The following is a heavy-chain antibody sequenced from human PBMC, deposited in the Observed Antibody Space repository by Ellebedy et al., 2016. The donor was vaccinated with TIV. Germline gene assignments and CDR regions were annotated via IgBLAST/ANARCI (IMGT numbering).Heavy chain of an antibody. CDR3: ARVLRGGRYGDYFDY. D-gene: IGHD3-3*01. J-gene: IGHJ4*02. Sequence: MPSETLSLPCTVSGDSISSSSFFWGWIRQPPGKGLEWIGSIYYSGSTYYCPSLKSRVTISVDTSKNQFSLNLSSVTAADTAVYYCARVLRGGRYGDYFDYWGQGTLVTVSS. CDR2: IYYSGST. CDR1: GDSISSSSFF. V-gene: IGHV4-39*07.